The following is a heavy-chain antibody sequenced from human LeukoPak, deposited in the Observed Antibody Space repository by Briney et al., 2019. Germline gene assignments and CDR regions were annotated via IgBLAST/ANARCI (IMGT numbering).Heavy chain of an antibody. D-gene: IGHD4-23*01. Sequence: GGSLRLSYAASGFTFSSYGMHWVRQAPGKGLEWVAVIWYDGSNKYYADSVKGRFTISRDNSKNTLYLQMNSLRAEDTAVYYCAKGDGVVTYFDYWGQGTLVTVSS. V-gene: IGHV3-33*06. CDR2: IWYDGSNK. J-gene: IGHJ4*02. CDR3: AKGDGVVTYFDY. CDR1: GFTFSSYG.